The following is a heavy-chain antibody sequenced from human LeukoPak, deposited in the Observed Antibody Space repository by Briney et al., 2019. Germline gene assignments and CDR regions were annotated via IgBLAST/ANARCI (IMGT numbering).Heavy chain of an antibody. D-gene: IGHD3/OR15-3a*01. V-gene: IGHV3-30*03. J-gene: IGHJ4*02. CDR1: GFTFSSYG. Sequence: GGSLRLSCAASGFTFSSYGMHWVRQAPGKGLEWVAVISYDGSNKYYADSVKGRFTISRDNSKNTLYLQMNSLRAEDTAVYYCATPSLDWSGAFYLDYWGQGTLVTVSS. CDR2: ISYDGSNK. CDR3: ATPSLDWSGAFYLDY.